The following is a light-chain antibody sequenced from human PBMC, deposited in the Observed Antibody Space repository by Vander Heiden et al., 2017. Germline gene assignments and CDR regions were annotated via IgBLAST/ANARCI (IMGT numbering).Light chain of an antibody. V-gene: IGKV4-1*01. Sequence: DIVMTQSPDSLAVSPGERATINCKSSQSVLYSSNNKNYLAWYQQKPGQPPKLLIYCPSTRHSRVPDRFSRSGSGTDFTLTLSILQAEDLSVYYCQPYYSTPRTFGQGTKVEIK. CDR3: QPYYSTPRT. J-gene: IGKJ1*01. CDR2: CPS. CDR1: QSVLYSSNNKNY.